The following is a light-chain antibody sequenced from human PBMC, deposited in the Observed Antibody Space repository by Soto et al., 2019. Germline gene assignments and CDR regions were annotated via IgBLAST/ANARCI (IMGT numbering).Light chain of an antibody. J-gene: IGKJ1*01. Sequence: IAITQSPASLSASPRERGTLSCRSSQNIRSSLAWYQQKPGQAPRLLIYGASTRASGIPDRFSGSGSGTDFTLTISRLEPEDSAVYYCQQYGSSPTWTFGQGTKVDIK. CDR2: GAS. CDR1: QNIRSS. CDR3: QQYGSSPTWT. V-gene: IGKV3-20*01.